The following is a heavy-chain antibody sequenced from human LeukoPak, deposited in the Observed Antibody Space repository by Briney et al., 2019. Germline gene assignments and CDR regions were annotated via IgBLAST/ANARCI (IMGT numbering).Heavy chain of an antibody. Sequence: GGSLRLSCAASGFTVSSNYMSWVRQAPGKGLEWVSVIYSAGSTYYADSVKGRFTISRDNSKNTLYLQMNSLRAEDTAVYYCAKVKSPVAGVLEGFDPWGQGTLVTVSS. J-gene: IGHJ5*02. V-gene: IGHV3-66*01. D-gene: IGHD6-19*01. CDR1: GFTVSSNY. CDR2: IYSAGST. CDR3: AKVKSPVAGVLEGFDP.